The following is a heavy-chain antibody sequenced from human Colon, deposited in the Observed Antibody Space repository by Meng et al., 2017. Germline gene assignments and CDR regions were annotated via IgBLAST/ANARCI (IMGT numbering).Heavy chain of an antibody. J-gene: IGHJ5*02. CDR3: ATGLRHGDWFDP. CDR1: CGSFCGFY. V-gene: IGHV4-34*02. CDR2: IDHFGIS. D-gene: IGHD4-17*01. Sequence: QVQIQQGGAGLLKPSETLSLTCAVSCGSFCGFYWSWIRQPPGKGLEWIGEIDHFGISNYNSSLKGRLTMSVDTSKKQISLTLTSVTAADTAVYYCATGLRHGDWFDPWGPGTLVTVSS.